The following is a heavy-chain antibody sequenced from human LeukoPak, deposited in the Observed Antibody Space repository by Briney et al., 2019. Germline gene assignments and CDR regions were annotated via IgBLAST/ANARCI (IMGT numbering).Heavy chain of an antibody. J-gene: IGHJ4*02. D-gene: IGHD6-13*01. V-gene: IGHV3-7*01. CDR2: IKKDGSEK. Sequence: PGGSLRLSCAASGFTFSSYWMSWVRQAPGKGLEWVANIKKDGSEKYYVDSVKGRFTISRDNAKTSLYLQMNSLRAEDTAVYYCARSGDSSSWYSFYYWGQGTLVTVSS. CDR1: GFTFSSYW. CDR3: ARSGDSSSWYSFYY.